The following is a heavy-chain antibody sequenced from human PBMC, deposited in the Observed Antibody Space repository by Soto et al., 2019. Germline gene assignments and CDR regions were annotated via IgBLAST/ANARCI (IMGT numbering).Heavy chain of an antibody. CDR3: ARGAPGWDSYGPDFDY. J-gene: IGHJ4*02. D-gene: IGHD5-18*01. CDR1: GYYFPSYW. Sequence: GESLKISCKGSGYYFPSYWIGWVRQMPGKGLEWMGIFYPGDSDTRYSPSFQGQVTISADRSISTAYLQWSSLKASDTAMYYCARGAPGWDSYGPDFDYWGQGTLVTVSS. V-gene: IGHV5-51*01. CDR2: FYPGDSDT.